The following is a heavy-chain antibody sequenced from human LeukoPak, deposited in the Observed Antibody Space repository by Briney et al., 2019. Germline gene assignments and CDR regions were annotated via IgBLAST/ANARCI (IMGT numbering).Heavy chain of an antibody. V-gene: IGHV4-30-4*07. CDR2: IYYSGST. Sequence: SETLSLTCAVSGGSISSGGYSWSWIRQPPGKGLEWIGYIYYSGSTYYNPSLKSRVTISVDTSKNQFSLKLSSVTAADTAVYYCASLRSSSWSNAEYFQHWGQGTLVTVSS. CDR1: GGSISSGGYS. J-gene: IGHJ1*01. D-gene: IGHD6-13*01. CDR3: ASLRSSSWSNAEYFQH.